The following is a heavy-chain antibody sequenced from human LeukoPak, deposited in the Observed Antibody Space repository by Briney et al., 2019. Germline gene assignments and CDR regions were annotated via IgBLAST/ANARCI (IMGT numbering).Heavy chain of an antibody. CDR3: ARVYGDYAIDY. J-gene: IGHJ4*02. D-gene: IGHD4-17*01. CDR2: ISGDGYGT. V-gene: IGHV3-43*02. CDR1: GFTFADYA. Sequence: PGGSLRLSCAASGFTFADYAMHWVRQAPGKGLEWVSLISGDGYGTYYADSVKGRFTISRDNTENSLYLQMNSLRAEDTAVYYCARVYGDYAIDYWGQGTLVTVSS.